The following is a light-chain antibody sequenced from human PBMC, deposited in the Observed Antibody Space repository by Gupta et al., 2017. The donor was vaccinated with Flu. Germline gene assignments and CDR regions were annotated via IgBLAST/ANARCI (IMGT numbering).Light chain of an antibody. CDR3: QQYYTVPFT. Sequence: SLGEGATINCKSSQSVLHSANNKNYLAWYQQKPGKPPKLLIYWASARESGLLDRFSGSGSGTDFTLTISSLQAEDVAVYYCQQYYTVPFTFGGGTKVEIK. J-gene: IGKJ4*01. V-gene: IGKV4-1*01. CDR1: QSVLHSANNKNY. CDR2: WAS.